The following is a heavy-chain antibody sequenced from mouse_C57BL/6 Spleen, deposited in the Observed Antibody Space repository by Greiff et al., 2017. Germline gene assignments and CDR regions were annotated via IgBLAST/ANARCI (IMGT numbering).Heavy chain of an antibody. CDR1: GYTFTSYG. CDR2: IYPRSGNT. CDR3: ARSGTGAVGG. V-gene: IGHV1-81*01. Sequence: VQLQQSGAELARPGASVKLSCTASGYTFTSYGISWVKQRTGQGLEWIGEIYPRSGNTYYNETFKGKATLTADKSSSTAYMELRSLTSEDSAVYYCARSGTGAVGGWGQGTSVTVSS. D-gene: IGHD4-1*01. J-gene: IGHJ4*01.